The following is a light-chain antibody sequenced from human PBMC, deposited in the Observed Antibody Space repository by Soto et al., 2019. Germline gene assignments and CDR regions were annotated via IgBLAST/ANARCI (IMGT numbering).Light chain of an antibody. J-gene: IGKJ5*01. V-gene: IGKV3-11*01. CDR2: DAS. CDR1: QSVGNC. CDR3: QQRANWPRGT. Sequence: EIVLTQSPATLSLSPGERATLSCRASQSVGNCLAWYQQKPGQAPRLLIYDASNRATDIPARFSGSGSGTDFTLTISSLESEDSALYYCQQRANWPRGTFGQGTRLEIK.